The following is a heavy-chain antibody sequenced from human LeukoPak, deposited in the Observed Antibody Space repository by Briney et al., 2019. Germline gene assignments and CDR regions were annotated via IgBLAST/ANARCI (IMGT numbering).Heavy chain of an antibody. CDR1: GFTFSSYW. V-gene: IGHV3-74*01. CDR2: INGDGRNI. D-gene: IGHD3-3*01. CDR3: ARDRGQYDFWSGYNAFDI. Sequence: GGSLRLSCVASGFTFSSYWMHWVRQDPRKGLVWVSRINGDGRNINYADSVRGRFTISRDNAKNTLYLQMNTLRVEDTAVYYCARDRGQYDFWSGYNAFDIWGQGTMVTVSS. J-gene: IGHJ3*02.